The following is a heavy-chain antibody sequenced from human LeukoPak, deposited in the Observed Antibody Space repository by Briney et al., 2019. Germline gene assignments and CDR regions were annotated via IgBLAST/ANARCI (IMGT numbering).Heavy chain of an antibody. J-gene: IGHJ3*02. CDR1: GNSFTGYW. CDR3: ARGYGYVWGTYRYSGAFDI. CDR2: IYPGDSDT. D-gene: IGHD3-16*02. V-gene: IGHV5-51*01. Sequence: GESLKISCKGSGNSFTGYWIGWVRQVPGKGLEWMGIIYPGDSDTRYSPSFQGQATISADKSISTAYLQWSSLKASGTAMYYCARGYGYVWGTYRYSGAFDIWGQGTMVIVSS.